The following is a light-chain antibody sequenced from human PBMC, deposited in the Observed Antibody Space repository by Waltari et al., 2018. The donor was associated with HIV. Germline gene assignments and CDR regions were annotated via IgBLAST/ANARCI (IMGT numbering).Light chain of an antibody. J-gene: IGKJ4*01. CDR2: AAS. CDR1: RGISSY. V-gene: IGKV1-9*01. Sequence: DIQFTQSPSSLSASVGDRVTITCRASRGISSYLAWHKHKPGGAPRPRIYAASTLKSGVPSRFSGSAYGTEFTLTISSLQPEDFATYYCQYLDSYPLFGGGTKVEVK. CDR3: QYLDSYPL.